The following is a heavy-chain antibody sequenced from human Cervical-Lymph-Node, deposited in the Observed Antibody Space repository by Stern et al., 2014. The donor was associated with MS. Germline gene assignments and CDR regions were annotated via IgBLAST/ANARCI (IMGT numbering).Heavy chain of an antibody. Sequence: VQLVQSGGGLVQPGGSLRLSCAVSGFTSNTYSLNWVRQAPGQGLEWVSYIRSSSSTIHYADSVKGRFTISRDNAKNSLYLQMNSLRAEDTAVYYCARDSGSGMLYYFDFWGQGSLVAVSS. J-gene: IGHJ4*02. CDR1: GFTSNTYS. V-gene: IGHV3-48*01. CDR3: ARDSGSGMLYYFDF. CDR2: IRSSSSTI. D-gene: IGHD2-15*01.